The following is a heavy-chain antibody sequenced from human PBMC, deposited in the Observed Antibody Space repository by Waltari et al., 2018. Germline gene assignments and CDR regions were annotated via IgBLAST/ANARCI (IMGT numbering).Heavy chain of an antibody. CDR1: GGPISSYS. V-gene: IGHV4-4*07. CDR3: AGGIAVAGLTR. CDR2: IYTSGST. J-gene: IGHJ4*02. Sequence: QVQLQESGPGLVKPSETLSLTCTVAGGPISSYSWSWIRQPAGKGLEWIGRIYTSGSTNYNPSLKSRVTMSVDTSKNQFSLKLSSVTAADTAVYYCAGGIAVAGLTRWGQGTLVTVSS. D-gene: IGHD6-19*01.